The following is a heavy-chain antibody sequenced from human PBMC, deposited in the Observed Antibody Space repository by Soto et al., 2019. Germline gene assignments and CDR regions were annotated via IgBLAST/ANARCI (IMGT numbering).Heavy chain of an antibody. D-gene: IGHD1-26*01. CDR3: ARDPLVGATTGYFDY. J-gene: IGHJ4*02. CDR1: GFTFSSYA. Sequence: GGSLRLSCAASGFTFSSYAMHWVRQAPGKGLEWVAVISYDGSNKYYADSVKGRFTISRDNSKNTLYLQMNSLRAEDTAVYYCARDPLVGATTGYFDYWGQGTLVTVSS. V-gene: IGHV3-30*04. CDR2: ISYDGSNK.